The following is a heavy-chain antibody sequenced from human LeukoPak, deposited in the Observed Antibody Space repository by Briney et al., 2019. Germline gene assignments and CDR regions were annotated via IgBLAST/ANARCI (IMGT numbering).Heavy chain of an antibody. V-gene: IGHV3-66*01. J-gene: IGHJ4*02. D-gene: IGHD2/OR15-2a*01. Sequence: GGSLRLSCAASGFTASSNYMSWVRQAPGKGLEWVSVIYSGGSTYYADSVKGRFTISRDNSKNTLYLQMNSLRAEDTAVYYCARFTSPTQRALDYWGQGTLVTVSS. CDR1: GFTASSNY. CDR2: IYSGGST. CDR3: ARFTSPTQRALDY.